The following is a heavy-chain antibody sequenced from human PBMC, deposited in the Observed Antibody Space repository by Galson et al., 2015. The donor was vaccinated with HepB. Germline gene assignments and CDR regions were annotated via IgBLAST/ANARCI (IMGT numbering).Heavy chain of an antibody. V-gene: IGHV1-46*01. CDR2: INPSGGST. Sequence: SVKVSCKASGYTFTSYYMHWVRQAPGQGLEWMGIINPSGGSTSYAQKFQGRVTMTRDTSTSTVYMELSSLRSEDTAVYYCARDGKHSSSWLYYYYYMDVWGKGTTVTVSS. CDR3: ARDGKHSSSWLYYYYYMDV. D-gene: IGHD6-13*01. CDR1: GYTFTSYY. J-gene: IGHJ6*03.